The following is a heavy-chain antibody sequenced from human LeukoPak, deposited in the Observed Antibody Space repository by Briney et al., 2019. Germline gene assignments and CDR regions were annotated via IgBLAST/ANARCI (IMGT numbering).Heavy chain of an antibody. J-gene: IGHJ4*02. CDR1: GFTFSSYS. D-gene: IGHD6-13*01. CDR3: AREGVAADDDY. Sequence: GGSLRLSCAASGFTFSSYSMNWVREAPGKGLEWVSSISSSSSYIYYADSVKGRFTISRDNAKNSLYLQMNSLRAEDTAVYYCAREGVAADDDYWGQGTLVTVSS. V-gene: IGHV3-21*01. CDR2: ISSSSSYI.